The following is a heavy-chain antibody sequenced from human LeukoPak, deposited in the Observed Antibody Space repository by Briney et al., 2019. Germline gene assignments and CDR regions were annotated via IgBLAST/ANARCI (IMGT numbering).Heavy chain of an antibody. CDR2: ISGSGGTV. V-gene: IGHV3-23*01. Sequence: GGSLRLSCAASGFKFSDFAMNWVRQTPGKGQEWVSFISGSGGTVHYADSVKGRFTISRDDSKNMVYLQMTGLRSDDTAVYFCAKDSAYSLWAVFDPWGQGTLVTVSS. CDR3: AKDSAYSLWAVFDP. J-gene: IGHJ5*02. D-gene: IGHD3-16*01. CDR1: GFKFSDFA.